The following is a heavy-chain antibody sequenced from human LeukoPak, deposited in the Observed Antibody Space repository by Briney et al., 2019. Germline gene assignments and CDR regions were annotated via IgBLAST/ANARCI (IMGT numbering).Heavy chain of an antibody. J-gene: IGHJ3*02. CDR2: IGTAGGT. Sequence: GGSLRLSCAASGFTFSSYDMHWVRQATGKGLEWVSAIGTAGGTYYPGSVKGRFTISRENAKNSLYLQMNSLRAGDTAVYYCARGSEAAFDIWGQGTMVTVSS. CDR3: ARGSEAAFDI. V-gene: IGHV3-13*01. CDR1: GFTFSSYD.